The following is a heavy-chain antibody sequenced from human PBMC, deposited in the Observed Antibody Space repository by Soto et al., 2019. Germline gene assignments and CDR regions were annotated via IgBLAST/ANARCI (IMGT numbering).Heavy chain of an antibody. Sequence: SETLSLTCSVSGGSISTSSYFWGWIRQPPGKGLEWVGAVHYSGSANYRSSLQSRVTISVDTSQNQFSLRLRSVTAADAAVYYCARHRWGSGSYSGLLDFWGQGALVTVSS. J-gene: IGHJ4*02. CDR3: ARHRWGSGSYSGLLDF. D-gene: IGHD3-10*01. CDR1: GGSISTSSYF. CDR2: VHYSGSA. V-gene: IGHV4-39*01.